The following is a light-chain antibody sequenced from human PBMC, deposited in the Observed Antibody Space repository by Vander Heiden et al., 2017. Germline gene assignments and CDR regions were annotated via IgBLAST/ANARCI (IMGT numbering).Light chain of an antibody. CDR1: QSISSW. CDR3: QQYNSYSWT. CDR2: KAS. J-gene: IGKJ1*01. Sequence: DIQMTQSPSTLSASVVARVTITCRASQSISSWLGWYQQKPGKAPKLLIYKASSLESGVPSRFSGSGSGTEFTLTISSLQPDDFATYYCQQYNSYSWTFGQGTKVEIK. V-gene: IGKV1-5*03.